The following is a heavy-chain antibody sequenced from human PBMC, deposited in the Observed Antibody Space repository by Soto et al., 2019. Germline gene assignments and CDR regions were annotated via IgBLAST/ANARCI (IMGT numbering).Heavy chain of an antibody. V-gene: IGHV2-5*02. CDR3: AHRLFRLMMSTGYYFDS. J-gene: IGHJ4*02. CDR2: IYWDDDK. Sequence: QITLKESGPTLVKPTQPLTLTCTFSGFSLTTNGVGVGWIRQPPGEALEWLALIYWDDDKRYSPSLKRRLTITKDNSQNHVVHTITNMDPVDTAKYYCAHRLFRLMMSTGYYFDSWGPGTLVTVSS. CDR1: GFSLTTNGVG. D-gene: IGHD3-9*01.